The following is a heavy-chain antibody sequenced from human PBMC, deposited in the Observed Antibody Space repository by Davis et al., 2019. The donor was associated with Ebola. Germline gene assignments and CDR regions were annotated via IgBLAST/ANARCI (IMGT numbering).Heavy chain of an antibody. CDR3: AKDQGRGYSGYDYPRGHYYYYGMDV. CDR1: GFTFSSYA. J-gene: IGHJ6*02. V-gene: IGHV3-30*04. D-gene: IGHD5-12*01. CDR2: ISYDGSNK. Sequence: GGSLRLSCAASGFTFSSYAMHWVRQAPGKGLEWVAVISYDGSNKYYADSVKGRFTISRDNSKNTLYLQMNSLRAEDTAVYYCAKDQGRGYSGYDYPRGHYYYYGMDVWGQGTTVTVSS.